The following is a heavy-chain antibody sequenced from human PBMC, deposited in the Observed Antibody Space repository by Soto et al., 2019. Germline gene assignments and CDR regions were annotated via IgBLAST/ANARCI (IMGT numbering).Heavy chain of an antibody. CDR2: INPSGGST. CDR1: GYTLSSYY. D-gene: IGHD6-19*01. CDR3: ARASVSGRRFDY. V-gene: IGHV1-46*03. Sequence: QVQLMQSGAEVKKPGASVKVSCKASGYTLSSYYMHWVRQAPGQGLEWMGVINPSGGSTTYAQKFQGRVTMTRDTSTSTVYMELSSLTSEDTAVYYCARASVSGRRFDYWGEGTLVIVSS. J-gene: IGHJ4*02.